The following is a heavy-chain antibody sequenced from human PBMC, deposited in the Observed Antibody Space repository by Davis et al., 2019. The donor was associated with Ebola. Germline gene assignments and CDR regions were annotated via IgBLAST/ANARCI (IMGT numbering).Heavy chain of an antibody. J-gene: IGHJ6*02. Sequence: ESLKISCAASGFTFSSYGMHWVRQAPGKGLEWIGEINHSGSTNYNPSLKSRVTISVDTSKNQFSLKLSSVTAADTAVYYCARFPVLYYYYYGMDVWGQGTTVTVSS. V-gene: IGHV4-34*01. CDR1: GFTFSSYG. D-gene: IGHD6-6*01. CDR3: ARFPVLYYYYYGMDV. CDR2: INHSGST.